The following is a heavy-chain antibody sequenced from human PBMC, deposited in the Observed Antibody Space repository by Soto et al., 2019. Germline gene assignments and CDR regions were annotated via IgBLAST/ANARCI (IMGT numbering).Heavy chain of an antibody. CDR3: ASHPRDNSGYWYYFDY. CDR1: GFTFSSYS. CDR2: ISSSSSYI. V-gene: IGHV3-21*01. D-gene: IGHD3-22*01. Sequence: GGSLRFSCAASGFTFSSYSMNWIRQAPGKGLEWVSSISSSSSYIYYADSVKGRFTISRDNAKNSLYLQMNSLRAEDTAVYYCASHPRDNSGYWYYFDYWGQGTLVTVSS. J-gene: IGHJ4*02.